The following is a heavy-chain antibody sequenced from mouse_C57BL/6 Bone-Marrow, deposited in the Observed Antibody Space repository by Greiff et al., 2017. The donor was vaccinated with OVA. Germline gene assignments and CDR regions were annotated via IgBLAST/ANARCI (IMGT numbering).Heavy chain of an antibody. CDR2: IDPSDSDT. Sequence: VQLQQPGAELVRPGSSVKLSCKASGYTFTSYWMHWVKQRPIQGLEWIGNIDPSDSDTHYNQKFKDKATLTVDQSSSTAYMQLSSLTSEDSAVDYCARSSVVAPPYAMDYWGQGTSVTVSS. V-gene: IGHV1-52*01. CDR3: ARSSVVAPPYAMDY. D-gene: IGHD1-1*01. J-gene: IGHJ4*01. CDR1: GYTFTSYW.